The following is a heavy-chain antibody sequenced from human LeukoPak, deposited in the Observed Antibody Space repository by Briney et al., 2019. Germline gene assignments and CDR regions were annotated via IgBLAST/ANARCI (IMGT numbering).Heavy chain of an antibody. CDR3: ARGVTVRGGPFGV. CDR2: INGDGSSP. D-gene: IGHD3-22*01. Sequence: GGSLRLSCTASGFTFSSYWMQWVRQVPGKGLVWVSRINGDGSSPSYADSVKGRFIISRDNSKNSLDLQMNSLRAEDTAVYHCARGVTVRGGPFGVWGQGTMVIVSS. CDR1: GFTFSSYW. J-gene: IGHJ3*01. V-gene: IGHV3-74*01.